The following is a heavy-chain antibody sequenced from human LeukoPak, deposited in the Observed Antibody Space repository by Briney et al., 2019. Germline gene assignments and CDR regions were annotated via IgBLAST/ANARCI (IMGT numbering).Heavy chain of an antibody. CDR3: AREKLSGSGWYGGPAFDY. J-gene: IGHJ4*02. D-gene: IGHD6-19*01. Sequence: GGSLRLSCAASGFTFSSYSMNWVRQAPGKGLEWVSSISSSSSYIYYADSVKGRFTISRDNAKNSLYLQMNSLRAEDTAVYYCAREKLSGSGWYGGPAFDYWGQGTLVTVSS. V-gene: IGHV3-21*01. CDR2: ISSSSSYI. CDR1: GFTFSSYS.